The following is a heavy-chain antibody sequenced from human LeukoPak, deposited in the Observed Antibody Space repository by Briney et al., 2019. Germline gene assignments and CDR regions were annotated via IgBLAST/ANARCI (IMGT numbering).Heavy chain of an antibody. CDR2: IYYSGST. D-gene: IGHD3-10*01. Sequence: GSLRLSCAASGFTFSSYWMSWVRQAPGKGLEWIGSIYYSGSTYYNPSLKSRVTISVDTSKNQFSLKLSSVTAADTAVYYCASAPGRPLLTRILKEGSGSFDVWGKGTTVTVSS. CDR1: GFTFSSYW. V-gene: IGHV4-39*07. CDR3: ASAPGRPLLTRILKEGSGSFDV. J-gene: IGHJ6*04.